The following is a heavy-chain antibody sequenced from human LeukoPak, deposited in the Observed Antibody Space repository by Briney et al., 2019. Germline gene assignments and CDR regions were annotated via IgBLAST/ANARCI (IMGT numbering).Heavy chain of an antibody. J-gene: IGHJ4*01. D-gene: IGHD3-16*01. CDR1: GFSLSDYW. Sequence: GGSLRLSCVGSGFSLSDYWMHWVRQTPGKGLMWVSRITSDGSTTWYADSVKGRFTVSRDNAKNTLFLEMNSLRDEDTAVYYCAGDYIWGRLFWGQGALVTVSS. CDR2: ITSDGSTT. V-gene: IGHV3-74*01. CDR3: AGDYIWGRLF.